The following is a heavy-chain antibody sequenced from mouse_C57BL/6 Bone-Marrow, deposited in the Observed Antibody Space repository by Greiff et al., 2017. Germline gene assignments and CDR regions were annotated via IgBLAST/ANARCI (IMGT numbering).Heavy chain of an antibody. CDR1: GFTFSDYG. Sequence: EVKLVESGGGLVKPGGSLKLSCAASGFTFSDYGMHWVRQAPETGLEWVAYISSGSSTIYYSDTVKGRFIISSDYARNTLFLKMTRLRSEDTAMYYCARRLVFGYWGQGTTLTVSS. CDR2: ISSGSSTI. D-gene: IGHD2-2*01. CDR3: ARRLVFGY. V-gene: IGHV5-17*01. J-gene: IGHJ2*01.